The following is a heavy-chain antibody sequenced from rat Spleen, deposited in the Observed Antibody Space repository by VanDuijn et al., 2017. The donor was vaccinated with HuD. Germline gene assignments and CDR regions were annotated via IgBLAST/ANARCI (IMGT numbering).Heavy chain of an antibody. CDR2: IIYDGSST. D-gene: IGHD1-12*02. CDR3: ASAGYYDGTYYY. CDR1: GFTFSKYY. J-gene: IGHJ2*01. Sequence: EVQLVESGGGLVQPGRSMKLSCSASGFTFSKYYMAWVRQAPKKGLEWVATIIYDGSSTYYRDSVKGRFTISRDNAKSTLYLQMNSLRSEDTATYYCASAGYYDGTYYYWGQGVMVTVSS. V-gene: IGHV5-22*01.